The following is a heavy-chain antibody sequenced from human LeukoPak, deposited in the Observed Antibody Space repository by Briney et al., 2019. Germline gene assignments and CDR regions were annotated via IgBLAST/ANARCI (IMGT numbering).Heavy chain of an antibody. CDR3: AKAGVRYFDSSGLYAFDF. J-gene: IGHJ3*01. CDR2: IYYSGST. D-gene: IGHD3-22*01. CDR1: GGSISSTSYY. Sequence: SETLSLTCTVSGGSISSTSYYWAWLRQPPGMGLEWIGTIYYSGSTYHNPSLKSRVTMSVDTYRNQFSLKLSSVDAADTAVYYCAKAGVRYFDSSGLYAFDFWGQGTTVTVSS. V-gene: IGHV4-39*01.